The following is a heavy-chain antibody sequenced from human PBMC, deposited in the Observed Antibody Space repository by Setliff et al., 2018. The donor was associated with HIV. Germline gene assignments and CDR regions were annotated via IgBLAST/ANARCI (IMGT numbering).Heavy chain of an antibody. CDR1: DFTFRSYV. Sequence: SLRLSCEASDFTFRSYVMHWVRQAPGKGLEWVAVTWYDESNKYYGDSVKGRFTISRDNSKNSLYLQMNSLRAEDTAVYYCATCPAADYYDSSALAAYYFDYWGQGTLVTVSS. V-gene: IGHV3-33*03. CDR3: ATCPAADYYDSSALAAYYFDY. CDR2: TWYDESNK. J-gene: IGHJ4*02. D-gene: IGHD3-22*01.